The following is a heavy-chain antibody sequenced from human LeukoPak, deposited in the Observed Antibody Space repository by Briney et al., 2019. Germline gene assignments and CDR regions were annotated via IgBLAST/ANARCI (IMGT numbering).Heavy chain of an antibody. J-gene: IGHJ4*02. V-gene: IGHV1-2*02. CDR2: INPNNGGT. Sequence: GASVKVSCKASGYTFTGYYIHWVRQAPGQGLEWMGWINPNNGGTNYVQKFQDRVTMTRDTSISTAYMELSRLRSDDTAVYYCARDQNYYDSTGYYGIDCWGQGTLVTVSS. CDR1: GYTFTGYY. D-gene: IGHD3-22*01. CDR3: ARDQNYYDSTGYYGIDC.